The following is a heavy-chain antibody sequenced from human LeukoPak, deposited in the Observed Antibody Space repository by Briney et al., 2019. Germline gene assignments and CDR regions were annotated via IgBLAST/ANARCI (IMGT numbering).Heavy chain of an antibody. CDR2: IYTSGST. V-gene: IGHV4-4*09. J-gene: IGHJ6*03. D-gene: IGHD3-3*01. CDR1: GRSIRSYY. CDR3: ASVTKSNVWSGYYSGFYYYYMDV. Sequence: SATLSLTCTVSGRSIRSYYWSWIRQPPGKGLEWIGYIYTSGSTNYNPSLKSRVTLSVDTSTSQISLKLTSVTTAHTAVSYFASVTKSNVWSGYYSGFYYYYMDVWGKGTTVTVSS.